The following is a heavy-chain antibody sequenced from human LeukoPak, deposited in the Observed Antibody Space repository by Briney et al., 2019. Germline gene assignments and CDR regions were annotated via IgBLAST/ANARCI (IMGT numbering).Heavy chain of an antibody. V-gene: IGHV1-18*01. CDR2: ISAYT. CDR3: ARSLNDYVWGSYRPDAFDI. J-gene: IGHJ3*02. Sequence: ASVKVSCKASTYTFTSYGASWVRQAPGQGLEWMGWISAYTQKFQGRVTMTTDTSTSTAYMELRSLRSDDTAVYYCARSLNDYVWGSYRPDAFDIWGQGTMVTVSS. CDR1: TYTFTSYG. D-gene: IGHD3-16*02.